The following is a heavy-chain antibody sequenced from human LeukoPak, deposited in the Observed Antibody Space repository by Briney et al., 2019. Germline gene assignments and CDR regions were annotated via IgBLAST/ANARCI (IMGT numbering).Heavy chain of an antibody. Sequence: GASVKVSCKASGYTFTSYGISWVRQAPGQGLEWMGWISAYNGNTNYAQKFQGRVTMTRDTSISTAYMELSRLRSDDTAVYYCAREQGNRITGTTGSDMDVWGQGTTVTVSS. CDR1: GYTFTSYG. J-gene: IGHJ6*02. V-gene: IGHV1-18*01. D-gene: IGHD1-7*01. CDR3: AREQGNRITGTTGSDMDV. CDR2: ISAYNGNT.